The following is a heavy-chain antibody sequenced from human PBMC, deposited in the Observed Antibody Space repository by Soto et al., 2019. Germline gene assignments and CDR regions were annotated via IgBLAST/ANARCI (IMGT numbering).Heavy chain of an antibody. Sequence: EILSLTFTVSGAGITTYSWVWIRQPPGKGLEWIGRIYTSASINYNPSLKGRVTFSVDTSTNQVSLKLASVTAADTAIYYCARDREAGYNFYDGMDVWGQGTTVTVSS. D-gene: IGHD6-19*01. CDR2: IYTSASI. J-gene: IGHJ6*01. CDR3: ARDREAGYNFYDGMDV. V-gene: IGHV4-4*07. CDR1: GAGITTYS.